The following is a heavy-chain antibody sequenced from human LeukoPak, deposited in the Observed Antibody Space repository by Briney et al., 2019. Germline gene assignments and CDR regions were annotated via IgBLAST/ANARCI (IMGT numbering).Heavy chain of an antibody. Sequence: SETLSLTCTVSGGSISSNSYYWGWLRQPPGRGREWLASIYYGGNTYYNPSLKSRVTISVDTSKNQFSLKLSSVTAADTAVYYCARVYRDYDILSGYSPHYFDYWGQGTLVTVSS. J-gene: IGHJ4*02. V-gene: IGHV4-39*07. CDR2: IYYGGNT. CDR3: ARVYRDYDILSGYSPHYFDY. D-gene: IGHD3-9*01. CDR1: GGSISSNSYY.